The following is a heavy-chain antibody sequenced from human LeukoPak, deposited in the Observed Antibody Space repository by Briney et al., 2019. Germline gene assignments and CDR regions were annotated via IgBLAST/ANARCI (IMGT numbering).Heavy chain of an antibody. V-gene: IGHV4-31*03. D-gene: IGHD3-10*01. Sequence: TSETLSLTCTVSGGSISSGGYYCSWIRQHPGKGLEWIGYIYYSGSTYYNPSLKSRVTISVDTSKNQFSLKLSSVTAADTAVYYCARDYGSGSSFFDFWGQGTLVTVSS. CDR2: IYYSGST. J-gene: IGHJ4*02. CDR3: ARDYGSGSSFFDF. CDR1: GGSISSGGYY.